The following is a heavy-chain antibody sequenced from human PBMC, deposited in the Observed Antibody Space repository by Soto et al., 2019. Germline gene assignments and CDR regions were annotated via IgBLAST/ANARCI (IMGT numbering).Heavy chain of an antibody. J-gene: IGHJ5*02. Sequence: PSETLSLTCTVSGGSISSGGYYWSWIRQHPGKGLEWIGYIYYSGSTYYNPSLKSRVTISVDTSKNQFSLKLSSVTAADTAVYYCARGVTMVRGVISRWFDPWGQGNLVPVSS. CDR3: ARGVTMVRGVISRWFDP. CDR1: GGSISSGGYY. CDR2: IYYSGST. D-gene: IGHD3-10*01. V-gene: IGHV4-31*03.